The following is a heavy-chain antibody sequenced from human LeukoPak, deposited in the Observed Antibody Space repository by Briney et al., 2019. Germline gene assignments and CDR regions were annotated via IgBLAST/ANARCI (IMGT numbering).Heavy chain of an antibody. J-gene: IGHJ4*02. CDR3: AKHGGDLDY. CDR2: ISWNSGSI. D-gene: IGHD2-21*01. CDR1: GFTFDDYA. Sequence: PGGSLRLSCAASGFTFDDYAMHWVRQAPGKGLEWVSGISWNSGSIGYADSVKGRFTISRDNSKNTLYLQMNSLRAEDTAVYYCAKHGGDLDYWGQGTLVTVSS. V-gene: IGHV3-9*01.